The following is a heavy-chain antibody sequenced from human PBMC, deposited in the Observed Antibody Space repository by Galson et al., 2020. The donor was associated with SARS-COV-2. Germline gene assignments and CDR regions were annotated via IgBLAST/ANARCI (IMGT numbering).Heavy chain of an antibody. V-gene: IGHV1-24*01. CDR3: ATGPPFRQKNWFDP. J-gene: IGHJ5*02. Sequence: SVKVSCKVSGYTLTELSMHWVRQAPGKGLEWMGGFDPEDGETIYAQKFQGRVTMTEDTSTDTAYMELSSLRSEDTAVYYCATGPPFRQKNWFDPWGQGTLVTVSS. CDR2: FDPEDGET. CDR1: GYTLTELS.